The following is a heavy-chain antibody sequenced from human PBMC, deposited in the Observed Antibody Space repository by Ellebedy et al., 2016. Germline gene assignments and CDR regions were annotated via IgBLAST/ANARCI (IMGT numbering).Heavy chain of an antibody. D-gene: IGHD3-22*01. V-gene: IGHV4-31*03. CDR2: IYYSGST. Sequence: SETLSLXXTVSGGSISSGGYYWSWIRQHPGKGLEWIGYIYYSGSTYYNPSLKSRVTISVDTSKNQFSLKLTSVTAADTAVYYCARGYDSGVYPLQHWGQGTLVTVSS. CDR1: GGSISSGGYY. J-gene: IGHJ1*01. CDR3: ARGYDSGVYPLQH.